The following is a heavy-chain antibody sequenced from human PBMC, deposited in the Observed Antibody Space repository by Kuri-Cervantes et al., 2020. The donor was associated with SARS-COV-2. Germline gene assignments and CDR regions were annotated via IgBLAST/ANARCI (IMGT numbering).Heavy chain of an antibody. CDR2: ISSNGGST. J-gene: IGHJ4*02. CDR3: AKDFSRITIFGVVITEYYFDY. CDR1: GFTFDDYA. Sequence: GESLKISCAASGFTFDDYAVHWVRQAPGTGLEYVSAISSNGGSTYYANFVKGRFTISRDNSKNTLYLQMNSLRAEDTAVYYCAKDFSRITIFGVVITEYYFDYWGQGTLVTVSS. D-gene: IGHD3-3*01. V-gene: IGHV3-64*01.